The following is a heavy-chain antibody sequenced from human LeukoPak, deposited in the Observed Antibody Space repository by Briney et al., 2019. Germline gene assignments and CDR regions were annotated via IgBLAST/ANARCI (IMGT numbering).Heavy chain of an antibody. J-gene: IGHJ6*03. CDR3: VRESERQSAADYFYYMGV. V-gene: IGHV3-30-3*01. CDR1: GFNFSNHV. D-gene: IGHD1-26*01. Sequence: PGGSLRLSCAASGFNFSNHVMYWVRQAPGKGLEWLAIIAYDGTNDYYADSVKGRFTISRDNSKNTLYLQMNSLRPEDTAVYYCVRESERQSAADYFYYMGVWGRGTTVTVSS. CDR2: IAYDGTND.